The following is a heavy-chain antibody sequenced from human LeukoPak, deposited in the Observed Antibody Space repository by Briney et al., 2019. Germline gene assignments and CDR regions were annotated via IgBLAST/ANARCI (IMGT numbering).Heavy chain of an antibody. Sequence: PGGSLRLSCAASGFTFSSYAMSWVRQAPGKGLEWVSAISGSGGSTYYADSVKGRFTISRDNSKNSLYLQLSSLRAEDTAVYYCARDFAYNTFDYWGQGTLVTVSS. CDR2: ISGSGGST. CDR3: ARDFAYNTFDY. D-gene: IGHD1-14*01. V-gene: IGHV3-23*01. J-gene: IGHJ4*02. CDR1: GFTFSSYA.